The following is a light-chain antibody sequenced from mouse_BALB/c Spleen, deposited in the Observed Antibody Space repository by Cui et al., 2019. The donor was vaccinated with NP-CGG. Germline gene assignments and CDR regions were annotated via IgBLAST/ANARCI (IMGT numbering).Light chain of an antibody. Sequence: QVVVTQAPALTTSPGETVTLTCRSSTGAVTTSNYANWVQEKPDHLFTGLIGGTNNRAPGVPARFSGSLIGDKAALTITGAQTEDEAIYFCALWYSNHWVFGGGTKLTVL. CDR1: TGAVTTSNY. CDR3: ALWYSNHWV. V-gene: IGLV1*01. CDR2: GTN. J-gene: IGLJ1*01.